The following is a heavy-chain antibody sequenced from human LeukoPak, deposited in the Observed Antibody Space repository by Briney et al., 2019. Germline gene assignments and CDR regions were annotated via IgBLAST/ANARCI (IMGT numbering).Heavy chain of an antibody. Sequence: GESLRLSCAASGGFTLSNAWMSWVRQAPGKGLEWVANIKQDGSEKYYVDSVKGRFTISRDNAKNSLYLQMNSLRAEDTAVYYCARDESLGDFWSGYFDAFDIWGQGTMVTVSS. D-gene: IGHD3-3*01. CDR2: IKQDGSEK. V-gene: IGHV3-7*01. J-gene: IGHJ3*02. CDR1: GGFTLSNAW. CDR3: ARDESLGDFWSGYFDAFDI.